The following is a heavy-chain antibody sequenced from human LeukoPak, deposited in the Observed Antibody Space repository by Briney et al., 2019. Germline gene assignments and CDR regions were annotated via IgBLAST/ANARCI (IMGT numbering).Heavy chain of an antibody. J-gene: IGHJ4*02. Sequence: PSETLSLTCTVSGGSINYSNSYWGWIRQPPGKGLEWIGYIYYSGSTNYNPSLKSRVTISVDTSKNQFSLKLSSVTAADTAVYYCARAITPEGELALMFLDYWGQGTLVTVSS. V-gene: IGHV4-61*05. CDR1: GGSINYSNSY. CDR3: ARAITPEGELALMFLDY. CDR2: IYYSGST. D-gene: IGHD1-26*01.